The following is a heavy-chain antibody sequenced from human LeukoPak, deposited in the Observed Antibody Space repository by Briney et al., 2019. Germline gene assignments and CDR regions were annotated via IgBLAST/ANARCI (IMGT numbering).Heavy chain of an antibody. CDR3: ARVQGIAVAGTRSDYYYYTDV. Sequence: ASVKVSCKASGYTFTGYYMHWVRQAPGQGLEWMGRINPNSGGTNYAQKFQGRVTMTRDTSISTAYMELSRLRSDDTAVYYCARVQGIAVAGTRSDYYYYTDVWGKGTTVTVSS. D-gene: IGHD6-19*01. CDR2: INPNSGGT. CDR1: GYTFTGYY. J-gene: IGHJ6*03. V-gene: IGHV1-2*06.